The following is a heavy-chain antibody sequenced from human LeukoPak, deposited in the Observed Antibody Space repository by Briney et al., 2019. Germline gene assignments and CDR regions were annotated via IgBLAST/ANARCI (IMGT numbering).Heavy chain of an antibody. CDR1: GFSLSTYN. V-gene: IGHV3-21*01. CDR3: ARGPTNGQAFDY. Sequence: GGSLRLSCAASGFSLSTYNMNWVRQAPGQRLEWVSSITSGSSYIYYADSVKGRFTISRDNAKSSLYLQMDSLRAEDTAVYYCARGPTNGQAFDYWGQGTLVSVSS. CDR2: ITSGSSYI. J-gene: IGHJ4*02. D-gene: IGHD2-8*01.